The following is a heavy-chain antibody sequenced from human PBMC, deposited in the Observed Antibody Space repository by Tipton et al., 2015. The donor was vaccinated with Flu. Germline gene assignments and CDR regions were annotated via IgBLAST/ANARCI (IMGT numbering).Heavy chain of an antibody. CDR1: GGSISSYY. Sequence: TLSLTCTVSGGSISSYYWSWIRQPPGKGLEWIGYIYYSGSTNYNPSLKSRATMSVDTSKNQFSLKLSSVTAADTAVYYCARERQLGEYFDYWGQGTLVTVSS. J-gene: IGHJ4*02. V-gene: IGHV4-59*12. CDR2: IYYSGST. D-gene: IGHD6-6*01. CDR3: ARERQLGEYFDY.